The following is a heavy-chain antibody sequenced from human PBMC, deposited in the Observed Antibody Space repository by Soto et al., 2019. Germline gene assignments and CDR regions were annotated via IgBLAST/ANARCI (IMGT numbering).Heavy chain of an antibody. V-gene: IGHV4-39*01. CDR1: SGSISSTIYS. J-gene: IGHJ5*02. D-gene: IGHD2-21*02. Sequence: ASETLSLTCTVSSGSISSTIYSWDWIRQPPGKGLEWIGSIFYSGSTYYNPSLKSRVTVSVDTSKNQFSLKLSSVTAADTAVYYCARHPSDFWFDPWGQGTLVTVSS. CDR2: IFYSGST. CDR3: ARHPSDFWFDP.